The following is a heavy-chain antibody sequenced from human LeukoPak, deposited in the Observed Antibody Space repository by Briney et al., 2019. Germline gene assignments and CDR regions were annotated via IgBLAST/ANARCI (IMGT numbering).Heavy chain of an antibody. CDR2: ISGSGVGI. CDR3: AKRPGVSKASMDY. D-gene: IGHD2-2*01. Sequence: PGGSLRLSCAASGFTFSNYAMSWVRQAPGKGLEWVSAISGSGVGIYYADSVKGRFIISRDNSKNTLYLHMNSLRVEDMAVYYCAKRPGVSKASMDYWGQGTLVTVSS. J-gene: IGHJ4*02. CDR1: GFTFSNYA. V-gene: IGHV3-23*01.